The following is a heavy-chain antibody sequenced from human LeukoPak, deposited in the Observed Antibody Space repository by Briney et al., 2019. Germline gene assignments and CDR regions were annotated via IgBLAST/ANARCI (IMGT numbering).Heavy chain of an antibody. J-gene: IGHJ4*02. D-gene: IGHD6-6*01. V-gene: IGHV1-46*01. CDR3: ARGFPSTRIRPYSSSPQHTPFDY. CDR2: INPSGGST. Sequence: ASVRVSCKASGYTFTSYYMHWVRQAPGQGLEWMGIINPSGGSTSYAQKFQGRVTMTRDMSTSTVYMELSSLRSEDTAVYYCARGFPSTRIRPYSSSPQHTPFDYWGQGTLVTVSS. CDR1: GYTFTSYY.